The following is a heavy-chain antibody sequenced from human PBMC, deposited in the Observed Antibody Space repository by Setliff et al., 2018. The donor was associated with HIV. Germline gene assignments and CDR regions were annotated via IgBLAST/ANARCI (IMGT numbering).Heavy chain of an antibody. J-gene: IGHJ4*02. CDR2: FHPGSGAT. D-gene: IGHD3-10*01. Sequence: GASVKVSCKAPGYTFSNFYIHWVRQAPGQGLEWVGGFHPGSGATFFAQKFQGRLTLSSDTSTSTAHMELSSLRSEETALYYCAREMTGGYFDYWGQGTLVTVS. V-gene: IGHV1-46*01. CDR1: GYTFSNFY. CDR3: AREMTGGYFDY.